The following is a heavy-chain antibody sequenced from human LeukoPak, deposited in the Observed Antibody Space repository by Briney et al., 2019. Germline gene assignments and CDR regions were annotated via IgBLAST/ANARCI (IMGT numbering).Heavy chain of an antibody. Sequence: SETLSLTCTVSGGSISSYYWSWIRQPPGKGLEWIGYIYYSGSTNYNPSFKSRVTISVDTSKNQFSLKLSSVTAADTAVYYCARDLGYYDSSGVAFGIWGQGTMVTVSS. CDR3: ARDLGYYDSSGVAFGI. CDR2: IYYSGST. V-gene: IGHV4-59*12. D-gene: IGHD3-22*01. J-gene: IGHJ3*02. CDR1: GGSISSYY.